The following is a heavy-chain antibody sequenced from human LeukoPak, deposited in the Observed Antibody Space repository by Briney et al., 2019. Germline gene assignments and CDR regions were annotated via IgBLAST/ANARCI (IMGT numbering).Heavy chain of an antibody. CDR2: IDPTTGGT. D-gene: IGHD5-18*01. J-gene: IGHJ4*02. Sequence: GASVKVSCKASGYPFSGHNIHWVRQAPGQGLEWVGWIDPTTGGTNYAQRFQGRVTLTRDTSITTAYMELNSLTSDDTAVYICARPEYRYGYLLDYWGQGTLITVSS. CDR3: ARPEYRYGYLLDY. CDR1: GYPFSGHN. V-gene: IGHV1-2*02.